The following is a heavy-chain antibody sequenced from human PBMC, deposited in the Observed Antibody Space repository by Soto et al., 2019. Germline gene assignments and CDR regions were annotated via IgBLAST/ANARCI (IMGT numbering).Heavy chain of an antibody. D-gene: IGHD5-18*01. V-gene: IGHV4-34*01. J-gene: IGHJ4*02. CDR1: GGSFSGYY. CDR3: ARAGYSYGKRVFVDY. CDR2: INHSGST. Sequence: SETLSLTCAVYGGSFSGYYWSWIRQPPGKGLEWIGEINHSGSTNYNPSLKSRVTISVDTSKNRFSLKLSSVTAADTAVYYCARAGYSYGKRVFVDYWGQGTLVTSPQ.